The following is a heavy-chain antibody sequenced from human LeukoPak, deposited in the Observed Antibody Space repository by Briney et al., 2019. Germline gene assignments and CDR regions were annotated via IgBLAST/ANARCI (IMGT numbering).Heavy chain of an antibody. CDR2: ISSSSAYI. Sequence: GGSLRLSCAASGFTFIAYSMNWVRQAPGKGLEWVSSISSSSAYIHYADSVEGRFTVSRDNAKNSLYLQMNSLRAEDTAVYYCARDLIGRYTFDYCGQGTLVTVSS. J-gene: IGHJ4*02. CDR3: ARDLIGRYTFDY. V-gene: IGHV3-21*01. CDR1: GFTFIAYS. D-gene: IGHD3-10*01.